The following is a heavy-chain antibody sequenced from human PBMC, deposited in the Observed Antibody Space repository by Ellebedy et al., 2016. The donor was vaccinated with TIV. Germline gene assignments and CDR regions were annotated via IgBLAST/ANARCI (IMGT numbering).Heavy chain of an antibody. CDR3: ARGALVGATMPFDF. Sequence: GESLKISXAASGFTFSIYSMNWVRQAPGKGLEWVSAISRSSDYIYYADSVKGRFTIARDNAKNSLYLQMNSLRAEDTAFYYCARGALVGATMPFDFWGQGTWVTVSS. V-gene: IGHV3-21*01. CDR1: GFTFSIYS. J-gene: IGHJ4*02. D-gene: IGHD1-26*01. CDR2: ISRSSDYI.